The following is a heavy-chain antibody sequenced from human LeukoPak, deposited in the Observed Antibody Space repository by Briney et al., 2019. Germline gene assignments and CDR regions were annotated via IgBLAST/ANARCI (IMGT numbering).Heavy chain of an antibody. CDR1: GYTFTDYY. Sequence: ASVKVSCKASGYTFTDYYMHWVRQAPGQGLEWMGWINPNSGDTNYAQNFQGRVTMTRDTSISTAYMGLSRLRSDDTAVYYCARLYEQQLVLGWFDPWGQGTLVTVSS. CDR3: ARLYEQQLVLGWFDP. J-gene: IGHJ5*02. V-gene: IGHV1-2*02. CDR2: INPNSGDT. D-gene: IGHD6-13*01.